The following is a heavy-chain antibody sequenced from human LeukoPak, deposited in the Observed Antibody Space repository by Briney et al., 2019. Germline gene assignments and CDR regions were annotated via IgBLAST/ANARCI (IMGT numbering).Heavy chain of an antibody. CDR1: GFTFSSYE. V-gene: IGHV3-48*03. CDR2: ISSSGSTI. Sequence: GSLRLSFAASGFTFSSYEMNWVRQAPGKGLEWVSYISSSGSTIYYADPVKGRFTISRDNAKHSLYLQLNGLRAEDTAVYYCARDSTSAYCYYMDVWGEGTTVTISS. CDR3: ARDSTSAYCYYMDV. J-gene: IGHJ6*03. D-gene: IGHD2-2*01.